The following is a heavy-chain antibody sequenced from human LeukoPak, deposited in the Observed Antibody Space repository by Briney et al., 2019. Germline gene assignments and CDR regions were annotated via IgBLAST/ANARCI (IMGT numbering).Heavy chain of an antibody. CDR2: ISYDGSNK. V-gene: IGHV3-30-3*01. CDR1: GFTFSNAW. J-gene: IGHJ6*02. D-gene: IGHD6-6*01. Sequence: GGSLRLSCAASGFTFSNAWMSWVRQAPGKGLEWVAVISYDGSNKYYADFVKGRFTFSRDNSKNTVHLQMNSLRAEDTAVYYCARGRSRERAYGMDVWGPGTTVTVSS. CDR3: ARGRSRERAYGMDV.